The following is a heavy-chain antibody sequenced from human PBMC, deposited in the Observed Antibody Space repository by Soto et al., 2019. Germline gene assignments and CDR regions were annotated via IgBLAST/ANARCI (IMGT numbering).Heavy chain of an antibody. CDR3: ARGIVLRFLEWLLYFDY. D-gene: IGHD3-3*01. Sequence: SETLSLTCTVSGGSISSYDWSWIRQPPGKGLEWIGYIYYSGSTNYNPSLKSRVTISVDTSKNQFSPKLSSVTAADTAVYYCARGIVLRFLEWLLYFDYWGQGTLVTVSS. CDR1: GGSISSYD. CDR2: IYYSGST. V-gene: IGHV4-59*12. J-gene: IGHJ4*02.